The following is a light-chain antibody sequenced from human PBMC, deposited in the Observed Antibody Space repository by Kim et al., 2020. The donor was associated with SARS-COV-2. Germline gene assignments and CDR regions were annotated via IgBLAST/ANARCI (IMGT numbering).Light chain of an antibody. Sequence: SYELTQPPSVSVSPGQTACITCSGDKLGDKYVCWYQQKPGQSPVLVISQDNKRPSGIPERFSGSNSGNTATLTISGAQAVDEADYHCQAWDSITVFGGGT. J-gene: IGLJ3*02. CDR3: QAWDSITV. CDR2: QDN. V-gene: IGLV3-1*01. CDR1: KLGDKY.